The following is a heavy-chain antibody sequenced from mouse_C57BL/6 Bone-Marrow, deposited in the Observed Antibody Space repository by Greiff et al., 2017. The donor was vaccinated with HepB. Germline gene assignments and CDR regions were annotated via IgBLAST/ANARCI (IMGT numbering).Heavy chain of an antibody. Sequence: VQLQQSGAELVRPGASVKLSCTASGFNIKDDYMHWVKQRPEQGLEWIGWIDPENGDTEYASKFQGKATITADTSSNTAYLQLSSLTSEDTAVYDCTGYLLFAYWGRGTLVTVSA. V-gene: IGHV14-4*01. CDR2: IDPENGDT. J-gene: IGHJ3*01. CDR3: TGYLLFAY. CDR1: GFNIKDDY. D-gene: IGHD2-1*01.